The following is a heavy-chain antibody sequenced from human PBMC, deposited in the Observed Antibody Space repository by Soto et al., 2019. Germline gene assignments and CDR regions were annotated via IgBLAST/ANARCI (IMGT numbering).Heavy chain of an antibody. CDR3: AKGSIEYSASVDN. D-gene: IGHD5-12*01. V-gene: IGHV3-23*01. CDR1: GFSFSSYA. Sequence: VQLLESGGGLVQPGGSLRLSCVASGFSFSSYAMVWVRQAPGKGLEWVSVISARGGRSYFPDTVKGRFTISIDNSKNLLSLEMNSLRAEDTAIYFCAKGSIEYSASVDNWCQGTLVLVSS. CDR2: ISARGGRS. J-gene: IGHJ4*02.